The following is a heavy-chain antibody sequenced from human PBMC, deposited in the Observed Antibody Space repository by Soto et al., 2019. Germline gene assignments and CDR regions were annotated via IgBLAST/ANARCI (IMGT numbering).Heavy chain of an antibody. V-gene: IGHV3-23*01. CDR1: GFTLSSYA. Sequence: PGGSLRLSCAASGFTLSSYAMSWARQAPGKGLEWVSAISGSGGSTYYADSVKGRFTISRDNSKNTLYLQMNSLRAEDTAVYYCASSIAAASGNRGYYNNDIGVRDKGPTRTISS. CDR3: ASSIAAASGNRGYYNNDIGV. CDR2: ISGSGGST. J-gene: IGHJ6*04. D-gene: IGHD6-13*01.